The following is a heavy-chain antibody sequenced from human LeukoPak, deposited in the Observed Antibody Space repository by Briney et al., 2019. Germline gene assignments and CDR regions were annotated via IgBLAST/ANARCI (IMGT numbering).Heavy chain of an antibody. CDR1: GFTFSSYW. CDR3: ARDGRLDSGSYFHAFDI. V-gene: IGHV3-74*01. CDR2: INSDGSST. J-gene: IGHJ3*02. Sequence: GSLRLSCAASGFTFSSYWMHWVRQAPGKGLVWVSRINSDGSSTSYADSVKGRFTISRDNAKNTLYLQMNSLRAEDTAVYYCARDGRLDSGSYFHAFDIWGQGTMVTVSS. D-gene: IGHD1-26*01.